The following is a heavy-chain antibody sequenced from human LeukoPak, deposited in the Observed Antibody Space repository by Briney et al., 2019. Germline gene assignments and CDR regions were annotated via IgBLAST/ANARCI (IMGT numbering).Heavy chain of an antibody. V-gene: IGHV4-4*07. CDR2: IYTSGST. D-gene: IGHD3-10*01. CDR3: ARAVGSGSFQTYYHYMDV. Sequence: SETLSLTCTVSGGSINSYYWSWIRQPAGKGLEWIGRIYTSGSTNYNPSLKSRVTMSVDTSKNQFSLKLSSVTAADTAVYYCARAVGSGSFQTYYHYMDVWGKGTTVTISS. CDR1: GGSINSYY. J-gene: IGHJ6*03.